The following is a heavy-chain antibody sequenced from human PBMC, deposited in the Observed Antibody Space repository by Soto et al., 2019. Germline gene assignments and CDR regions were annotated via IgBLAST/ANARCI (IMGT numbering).Heavy chain of an antibody. CDR3: AIDPERIGISTIFGVGRNYYYGMVV. CDR1: GFTFSAYA. V-gene: IGHV3-48*04. Sequence: GGSLRLSCDGSGFTFSAYAMNWVRQAPGKGLEWVSYISSRRDTLYYADSVKGRFTISRDNAKNSLYLQMNSLRAEDTAVYYCAIDPERIGISTIFGVGRNYYYGMVVWGQGTTVTVSS. J-gene: IGHJ6*02. CDR2: ISSRRDTL. D-gene: IGHD3-3*01.